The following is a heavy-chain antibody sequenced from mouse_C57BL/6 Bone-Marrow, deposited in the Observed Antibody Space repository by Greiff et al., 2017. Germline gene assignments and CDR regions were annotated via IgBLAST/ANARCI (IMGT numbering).Heavy chain of an antibody. CDR2: ISSGSSTI. V-gene: IGHV5-17*01. CDR3: ARWYYGLYY. J-gene: IGHJ4*01. CDR1: GFTFSDYG. Sequence: DVMLVESGGGLVKPGGSLKLSCAASGFTFSDYGMHWVRQAPEKGLEWVAYISSGSSTIYYADTVKGRFTISRDNAKHTLFLQMTSLRSEDTAMYYCARWYYGLYYWGQGTSVTVSS.